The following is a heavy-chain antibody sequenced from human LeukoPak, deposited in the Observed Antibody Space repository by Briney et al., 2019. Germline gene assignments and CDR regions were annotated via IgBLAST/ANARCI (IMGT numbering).Heavy chain of an antibody. CDR3: AKDAEDIVVVVAATLGYYGMDV. D-gene: IGHD2-15*01. V-gene: IGHV3-23*01. CDR2: ISGSGGST. Sequence: SGGSLRLSCAASGFTFSSYAMSWVRQAPGKGLKWVSAISGSGGSTYYADSVKGRFTISRDNSKNTLYLQMNSLRAEDTAVYYCAKDAEDIVVVVAATLGYYGMDVWGQGTTVTVSS. CDR1: GFTFSSYA. J-gene: IGHJ6*02.